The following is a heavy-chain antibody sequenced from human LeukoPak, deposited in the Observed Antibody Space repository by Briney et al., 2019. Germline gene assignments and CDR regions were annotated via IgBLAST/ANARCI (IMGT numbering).Heavy chain of an antibody. J-gene: IGHJ6*03. Sequence: SQTLSLTCTVSGGSISSGDYYWSWIRQPPGKGLEWIGYIYYSGSTYYNPSLKSRVTISVDTSKNQFSLKLSSVTAADTAVYYCARETTCSGGSCYPQYYYYYMDVWGKGTTVTVSS. CDR3: ARETTCSGGSCYPQYYYYYMDV. V-gene: IGHV4-30-4*08. CDR1: GGSISSGDYY. D-gene: IGHD2-15*01. CDR2: IYYSGST.